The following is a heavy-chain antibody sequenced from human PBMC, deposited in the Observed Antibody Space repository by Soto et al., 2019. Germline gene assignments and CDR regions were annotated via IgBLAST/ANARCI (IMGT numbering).Heavy chain of an antibody. D-gene: IGHD2-2*01. CDR3: ASQKGYCDATNCYNWFDP. CDR2: INSDGSST. J-gene: IGHJ5*02. V-gene: IGHV3-74*03. Sequence: PGGSLRLSCAASGFTFSSYWMHWVRQAPGKGLVWVSRINSDGSSTMYADSVKGRFTISRDNAKNTLYLQMNSLRDEDTAVYFFASQKGYCDATNCYNWFDPWGQGTLVTVSS. CDR1: GFTFSSYW.